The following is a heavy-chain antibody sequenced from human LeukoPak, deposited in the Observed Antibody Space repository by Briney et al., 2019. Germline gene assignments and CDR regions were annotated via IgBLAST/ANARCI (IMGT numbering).Heavy chain of an antibody. D-gene: IGHD5-18*01. Sequence: GGSLRLSCAASGFTFSSYWMSWVRQAPGKGLEGVANIKQDGSEKYYVDSVKGRFTISRDNAKNSLYLQMNSLRAEDTAVYYCARVSAGYSYGYFDYWGQGTLVTVSS. J-gene: IGHJ4*02. V-gene: IGHV3-7*01. CDR3: ARVSAGYSYGYFDY. CDR2: IKQDGSEK. CDR1: GFTFSSYW.